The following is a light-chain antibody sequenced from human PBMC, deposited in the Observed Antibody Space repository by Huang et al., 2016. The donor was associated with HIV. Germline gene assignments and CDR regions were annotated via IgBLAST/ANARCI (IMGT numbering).Light chain of an antibody. CDR2: LGS. CDR1: QSLLHSDGNNY. Sequence: DVVMTQSPLSLPVTPGEPASISCRSSQSLLHSDGNNYFDWYLQKPGQSPQLLIYLGSNRASGVPEGFSGSGSGTDFTLKISRVEAEDVGVYYCMQGLRTPRTFGQGTRLEIK. J-gene: IGKJ2*01. CDR3: MQGLRTPRT. V-gene: IGKV2-28*01.